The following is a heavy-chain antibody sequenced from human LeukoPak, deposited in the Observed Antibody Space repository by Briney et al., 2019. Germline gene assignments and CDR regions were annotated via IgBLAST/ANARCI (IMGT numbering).Heavy chain of an antibody. V-gene: IGHV1-18*01. Sequence: ASVKVSCKASGYSFNNHGITWVRQAPGQGLEWMGWISAYDGHTNYAQKLQDRVTMTTDTSTSTVYMELKSLRSDDTAVYYCARDTPDDDYSLGYWGQGTLVTVSS. CDR3: ARDTPDDDYSLGY. CDR2: ISAYDGHT. J-gene: IGHJ4*02. CDR1: GYSFNNHG. D-gene: IGHD4-17*01.